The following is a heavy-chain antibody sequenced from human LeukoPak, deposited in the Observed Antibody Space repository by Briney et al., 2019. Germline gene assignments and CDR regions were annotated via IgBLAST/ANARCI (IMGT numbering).Heavy chain of an antibody. CDR3: AKNPYEYYFDY. Sequence: GASVKVSCKASGYTFTGFYMHLVRQDPGQGLGLIGWINPNSGDINYVKKFQGRVTMTRDTSINTAYMELSRLRTDDTAVYYCAKNPYEYYFDYWGQGTLVTVSS. V-gene: IGHV1-2*02. CDR1: GYTFTGFY. CDR2: INPNSGDI. J-gene: IGHJ4*02. D-gene: IGHD5-12*01.